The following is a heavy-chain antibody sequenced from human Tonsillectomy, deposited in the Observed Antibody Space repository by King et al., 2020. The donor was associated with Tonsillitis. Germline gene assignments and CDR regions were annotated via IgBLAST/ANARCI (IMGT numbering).Heavy chain of an antibody. CDR1: GGSISSYY. Sequence: VQLQESGPGVVKPSETLSLTCTVSGGSISSYYWTWIRQPPGKGLEWIGYIHYSGSTNNNPSLKSRVTISVDTSKTQFSLRLRSVTAADTAVYYCARGYSSGYYKNGMDVWGQGTTVTVSS. J-gene: IGHJ6*02. V-gene: IGHV4-59*01. CDR2: IHYSGST. CDR3: ARGYSSGYYKNGMDV. D-gene: IGHD3-22*01.